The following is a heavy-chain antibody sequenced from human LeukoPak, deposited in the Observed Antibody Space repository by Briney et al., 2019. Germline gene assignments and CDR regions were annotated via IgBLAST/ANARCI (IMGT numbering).Heavy chain of an antibody. CDR1: GGSISSYY. CDR3: ARKNSGYILTGYSYNWFDP. D-gene: IGHD3-9*01. V-gene: IGHV4-59*01. Sequence: SETLSLTCTVSGGSISSYYWSWIRQPPGKGLEWIGYIYYSGSTNYNPSLKSRVTVSVDTSKNQFSLKLSSVTAADTAVYYCARKNSGYILTGYSYNWFDPWGQGTLVTVSS. J-gene: IGHJ5*02. CDR2: IYYSGST.